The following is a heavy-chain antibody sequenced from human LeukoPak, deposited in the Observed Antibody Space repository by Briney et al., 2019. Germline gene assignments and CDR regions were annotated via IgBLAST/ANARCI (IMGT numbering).Heavy chain of an antibody. CDR2: ITSGGSTI. D-gene: IGHD5-18*01. CDR1: GFTFSDYY. CDR3: AKDHGYSYGSIDY. Sequence: GGSLRLSCAASGFTFSDYYMSWIRQAPGKGLEWVSYITSGGSTIYYADSVKGRFTISRDNSKNTLYLQMNSLRAEDTAVYYCAKDHGYSYGSIDYWGQGTLVTVSS. J-gene: IGHJ4*02. V-gene: IGHV3-11*01.